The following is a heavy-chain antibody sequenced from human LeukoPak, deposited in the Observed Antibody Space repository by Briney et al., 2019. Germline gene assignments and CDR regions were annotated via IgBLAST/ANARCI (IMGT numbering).Heavy chain of an antibody. CDR1: GFTFSTYE. Sequence: GGSLRLSCAASGFTFSTYEMNWVRQAPGKGLEWVSYIVGGSSDRTYYADSVKGRFTISRENAKNTLYLHMNSLRAEDTAIYYCAREMHGPGLYYFDYWGQGALVTVSS. CDR2: IVGGSSDRT. V-gene: IGHV3-48*03. D-gene: IGHD3-10*01. CDR3: AREMHGPGLYYFDY. J-gene: IGHJ4*02.